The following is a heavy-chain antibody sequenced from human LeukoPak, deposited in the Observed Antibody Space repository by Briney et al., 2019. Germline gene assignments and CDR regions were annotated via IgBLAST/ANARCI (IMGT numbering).Heavy chain of an antibody. Sequence: PGGSLRLSCAACGFTFSSYAMSWVRQAPGKGLEWVSDITGSGGSIYYADSVKGRFTISRDSSKHTLYLQMNSLRAEDTAVYYCAKDVGYHYDTRFPTWGQGTLVTVSS. V-gene: IGHV3-23*01. J-gene: IGHJ4*02. D-gene: IGHD3-22*01. CDR2: ITGSGGSI. CDR3: AKDVGYHYDTRFPT. CDR1: GFTFSSYA.